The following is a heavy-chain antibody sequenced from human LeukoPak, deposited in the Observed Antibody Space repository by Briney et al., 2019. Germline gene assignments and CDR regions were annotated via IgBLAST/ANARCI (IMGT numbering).Heavy chain of an antibody. CDR1: GFTFSSYA. CDR2: ISYDGSNK. V-gene: IGHV3-30*04. Sequence: PGGSLRLSCAASGFTFSSYAMHWVRRAPGKGLEWVAVISYDGSNKYYADSVKGRFTISRDNSKNTLYLQMNSLRAEDTAVYYCARDGVAARSFDYWGQGTQVTVSS. D-gene: IGHD6-6*01. J-gene: IGHJ4*02. CDR3: ARDGVAARSFDY.